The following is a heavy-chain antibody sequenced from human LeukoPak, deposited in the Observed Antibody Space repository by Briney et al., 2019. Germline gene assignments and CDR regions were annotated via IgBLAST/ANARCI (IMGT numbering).Heavy chain of an antibody. D-gene: IGHD1-1*01. CDR3: ARGCNWNDLYYYGMDV. CDR1: GFTFSDYY. CDR2: ISSSGSTI. Sequence: GGSLRLSCAASGFTFSDYYMSWIRQAPGKGLEWVSYISSSGSTIYYADSVKGRFTISRDNAKNSLYLQMNSLRAEDTAVYYCARGCNWNDLYYYGMDVWGQGTTVTVSS. V-gene: IGHV3-11*01. J-gene: IGHJ6*02.